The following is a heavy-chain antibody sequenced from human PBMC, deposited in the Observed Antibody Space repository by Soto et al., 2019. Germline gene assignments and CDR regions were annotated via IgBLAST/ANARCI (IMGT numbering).Heavy chain of an antibody. V-gene: IGHV5-51*01. Sequence: GESLKISCKGSGYSFASYWIGWVRQMPGKGLEWMGIIYPDDSDTRYSPSFQGQVTISADKSISTAYLQWRSLKASDTAMYYCARLVTTVTPPEYWGQGTLVTGSS. CDR1: GYSFASYW. CDR2: IYPDDSDT. J-gene: IGHJ4*01. D-gene: IGHD4-17*01. CDR3: ARLVTTVTPPEY.